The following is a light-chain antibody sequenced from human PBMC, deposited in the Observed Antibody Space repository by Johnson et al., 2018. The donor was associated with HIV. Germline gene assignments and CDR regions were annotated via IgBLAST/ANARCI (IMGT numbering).Light chain of an antibody. CDR2: ENN. CDR3: GTWDNSLSTGAV. J-gene: IGLJ1*01. V-gene: IGLV1-51*02. Sequence: QSVLTQPPSVSAAPGQKVTISCSGSSSNIGNNYVSWYQQFPGTAPKLLIYENNKRPSGIPDRFSGSKSGTSATLGIAGLQTGAEADYYCGTWDNSLSTGAVFGTGTKVTVL. CDR1: SSNIGNNY.